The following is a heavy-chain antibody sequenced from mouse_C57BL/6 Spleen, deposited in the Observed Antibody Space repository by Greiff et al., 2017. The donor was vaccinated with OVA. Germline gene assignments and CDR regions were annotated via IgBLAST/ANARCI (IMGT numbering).Heavy chain of an antibody. D-gene: IGHD2-3*01. V-gene: IGHV1-82*01. Sequence: QVQLQQSGPELVKPGASVKISCKASGYAFSSSWMNWVKQRPGKGLEWIGRIYPGDGDTNYNGKFKGKATLTADKSSSTAYMQLRSLTSEDSAVYFCARSRDGYPWFAYWGQGTLVTVSA. J-gene: IGHJ3*01. CDR2: IYPGDGDT. CDR1: GYAFSSSW. CDR3: ARSRDGYPWFAY.